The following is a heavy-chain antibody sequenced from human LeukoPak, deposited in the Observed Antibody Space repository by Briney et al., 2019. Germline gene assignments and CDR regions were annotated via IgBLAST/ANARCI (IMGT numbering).Heavy chain of an antibody. V-gene: IGHV3-23*01. CDR3: AKQPYNYYYLDV. J-gene: IGHJ6*03. D-gene: IGHD2-21*01. CDR2: IVGDSSKT. Sequence: GGSLRLSCAISGLTFHDYAMTWVRQAPGKGLEWVSTIVGDSSKTYYADSVKGRFTISRDNSNYMLFLHMNNLRAEDTAIYYCAKQPYNYYYLDVWGKGTTVAVSS. CDR1: GLTFHDYA.